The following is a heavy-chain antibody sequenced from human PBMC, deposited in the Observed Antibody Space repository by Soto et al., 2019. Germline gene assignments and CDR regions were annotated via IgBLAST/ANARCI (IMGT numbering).Heavy chain of an antibody. CDR2: ISAYNGNT. J-gene: IGHJ4*02. V-gene: IGHV1-18*01. Sequence: GASVKVSCKASGYTFTSYGISWVRQAPGQGLEWMGWISAYNGNTNYAQELQGRVTMTTDTSTSTAYMELRSLRSDDTTVYYCARGTPYDDFGSGYSALDYWGQGTLVTVSS. CDR1: GYTFTSYG. CDR3: ARGTPYDDFGSGYSALDY. D-gene: IGHD3-3*01.